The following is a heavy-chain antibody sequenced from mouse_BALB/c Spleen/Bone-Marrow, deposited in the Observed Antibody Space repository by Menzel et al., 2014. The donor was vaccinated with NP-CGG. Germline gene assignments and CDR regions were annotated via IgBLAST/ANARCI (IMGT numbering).Heavy chain of an antibody. V-gene: IGHV1S81*02. Sequence: QVHVKQSGAELVKPGASVKLSCKASSYTFTSYYMYWVKPRPGQGLEWIGEINPSNGSTNFNEKFKSKATLTVDKSSSTAYMQLSSLTSEDSAVYYCTRSYYGNYFDVWGAGTTVTVSS. J-gene: IGHJ1*01. CDR2: INPSNGST. D-gene: IGHD2-1*01. CDR3: TRSYYGNYFDV. CDR1: SYTFTSYY.